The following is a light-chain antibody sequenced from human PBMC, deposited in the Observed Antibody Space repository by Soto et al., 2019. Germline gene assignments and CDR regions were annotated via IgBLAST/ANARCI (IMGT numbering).Light chain of an antibody. CDR1: QSRSSSY. CDR3: QQYGSSPET. V-gene: IGKV3-20*01. CDR2: GAS. Sequence: EIVLTQSPGTLSLSPGERATLSCRASQSRSSSYLAWYQHKPGQAPRLLIYGASSRATGIPDRFSGSGSGTDFALTISRLEPEDFAVYYWQQYGSSPETFGQGTKVEI. J-gene: IGKJ1*01.